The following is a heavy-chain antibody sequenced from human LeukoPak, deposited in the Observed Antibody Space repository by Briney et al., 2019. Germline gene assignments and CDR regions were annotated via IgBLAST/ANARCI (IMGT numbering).Heavy chain of an antibody. V-gene: IGHV1-46*04. CDR1: GYTFTNYY. Sequence: ASVGVSCKASGYTFTNYYMHWVRQAPGQGLEWMGIINPSGGSTSYAQKLQGRATMTRDTSTSTVYMELSSLRSEDTAVYYCARFSYGGGGYFDYWGQGTLVTVSS. CDR2: INPSGGST. D-gene: IGHD5-18*01. CDR3: ARFSYGGGGYFDY. J-gene: IGHJ4*02.